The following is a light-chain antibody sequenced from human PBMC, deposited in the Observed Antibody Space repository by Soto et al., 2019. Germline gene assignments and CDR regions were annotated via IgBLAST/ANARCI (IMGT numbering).Light chain of an antibody. CDR2: GAS. CDR3: QQYGSSPYT. J-gene: IGKJ2*01. V-gene: IGKV3-20*01. Sequence: EIVLTQSPGTLSLSPGERATLSCRASQSVSSSYLAWYQQKPGQAPRLLIYGASSSATGIPDRFSGSGSGTDFTLTISRLEPEDFAVYYCQQYGSSPYTFGQGTKLDIK. CDR1: QSVSSSY.